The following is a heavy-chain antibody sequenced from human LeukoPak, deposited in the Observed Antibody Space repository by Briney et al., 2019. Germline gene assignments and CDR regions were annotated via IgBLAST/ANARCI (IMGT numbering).Heavy chain of an antibody. D-gene: IGHD3-22*01. CDR2: IFYSGNT. CDR1: GGSISSGSYY. Sequence: SQTLSLTCTVSGGSISSGSYYWSWIRQPAGKGLEWIGSIFYSGNTYDNPSLKSRVTISVDTSKNQFSLKLSSVTAADTAVYYCASKRSGYYSGFFDYWGQGTLVTVSS. V-gene: IGHV4-61*02. CDR3: ASKRSGYYSGFFDY. J-gene: IGHJ4*02.